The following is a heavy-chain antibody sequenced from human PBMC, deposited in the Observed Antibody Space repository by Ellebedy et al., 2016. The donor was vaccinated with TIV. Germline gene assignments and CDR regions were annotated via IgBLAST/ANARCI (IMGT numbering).Heavy chain of an antibody. V-gene: IGHV3-13*01. Sequence: GESLKISCAASGFTFGSFDMHWVRQLTGKGLEWVSSMTSAGETFYRDSVKGRFTISRDNARNSVYLQMNSLRAEDTAIYYCGKGYYDSSVPLEYWGQGTLVTVSS. CDR2: MTSAGET. J-gene: IGHJ4*02. CDR3: GKGYYDSSVPLEY. CDR1: GFTFGSFD. D-gene: IGHD3-22*01.